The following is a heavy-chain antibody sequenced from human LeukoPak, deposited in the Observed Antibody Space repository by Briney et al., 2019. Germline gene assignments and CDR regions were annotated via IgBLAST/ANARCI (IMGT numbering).Heavy chain of an antibody. V-gene: IGHV3-7*01. D-gene: IGHD4-11*01. J-gene: IGHJ3*02. CDR1: GFLFTRYW. CDR2: IKENGNEQ. Sequence: GGSLRLSCEASGFLFTRYWMSWVRQAPGKGPEWVAHIKENGNEQYYADSVKGRFTICRDNVRQSLCLQMNNLRVEDTAVYYCARGPGDYDASDIWGQGTVVTVS. CDR3: ARGPGDYDASDI.